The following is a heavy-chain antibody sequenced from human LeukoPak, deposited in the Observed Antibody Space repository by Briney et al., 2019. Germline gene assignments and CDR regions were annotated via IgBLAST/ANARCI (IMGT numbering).Heavy chain of an antibody. CDR2: IRYTASDK. CDR3: AKGHHYYGSGSEPYDY. Sequence: GGSLRLSCAASGFTFSYYGMHWVRQPPGKGLEWVAFIRYTASDKYYADSVKGRFTISRDNSKNTLSLQMNSLRAEDTAVYYCAKGHHYYGSGSEPYDYWGQGTLVTASS. CDR1: GFTFSYYG. D-gene: IGHD3-10*01. V-gene: IGHV3-30*02. J-gene: IGHJ4*02.